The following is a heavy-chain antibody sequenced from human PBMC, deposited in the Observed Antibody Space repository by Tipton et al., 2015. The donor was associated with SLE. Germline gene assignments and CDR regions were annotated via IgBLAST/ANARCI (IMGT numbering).Heavy chain of an antibody. CDR3: ARDSYDYDSSGYYPS. D-gene: IGHD3-22*01. V-gene: IGHV3-21*01. CDR1: GFTFSSYS. Sequence: SLRLSCAASGFTFSSYSMHWVRQAPGKGLEWVSSISSSGSDIYYADSVKGRFTISRDNSKNMVYLQMNGLRAEDTAVYYCARDSYDYDSSGYYPSWGQGTPVIVSS. J-gene: IGHJ5*02. CDR2: ISSSGSDI.